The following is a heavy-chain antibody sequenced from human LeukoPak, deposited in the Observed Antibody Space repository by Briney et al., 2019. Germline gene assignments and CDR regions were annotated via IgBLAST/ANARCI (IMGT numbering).Heavy chain of an antibody. CDR3: ARAGWLERGDWFDP. J-gene: IGHJ5*02. V-gene: IGHV3-21*01. Sequence: GGSLRLSCAASGFTFSSYSMNWVRQAPGKGLEWVSSISSSSSYIYYADSVKGRFTISRDNAKNSLYLQMNSLRAEDTAVYYCARAGWLERGDWFDPWGQGTLVTVSS. D-gene: IGHD1-1*01. CDR2: ISSSSSYI. CDR1: GFTFSSYS.